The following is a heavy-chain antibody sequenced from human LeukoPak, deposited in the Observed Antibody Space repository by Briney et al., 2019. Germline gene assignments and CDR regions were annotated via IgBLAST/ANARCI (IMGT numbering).Heavy chain of an antibody. J-gene: IGHJ4*02. CDR2: IDNGGST. CDR1: GFTFSSNY. CDR3: ARSGTVATITDY. D-gene: IGHD5-12*01. Sequence: PRGSLRLSCAASGFTFSSNYMSWVRRAPGKGLEWVSVIDNGGSTYYADSVKGRFTISRDHSKNTLYLQMNSLRAEDTAVYYCARSGTVATITDYWGQGTLVTVSS. V-gene: IGHV3-53*01.